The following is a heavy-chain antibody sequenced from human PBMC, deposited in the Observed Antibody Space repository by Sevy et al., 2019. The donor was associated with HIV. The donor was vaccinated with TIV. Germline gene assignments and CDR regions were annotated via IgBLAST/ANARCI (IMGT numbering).Heavy chain of an antibody. J-gene: IGHJ4*02. Sequence: GGSLRLSCAASGFSFSNFGMNWVRQAPGKGLEWVSYINSGGTTIYYADSVKGRFTISRDNAKNSLYLQMNSLRDEDTAVYYCARKFGYWGQGTLVTVSS. CDR1: GFSFSNFG. V-gene: IGHV3-48*02. D-gene: IGHD3-10*01. CDR3: ARKFGY. CDR2: INSGGTTI.